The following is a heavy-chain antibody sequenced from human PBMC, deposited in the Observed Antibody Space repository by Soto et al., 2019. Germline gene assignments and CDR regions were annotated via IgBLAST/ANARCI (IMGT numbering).Heavy chain of an antibody. CDR2: VYYRGRS. CDR3: VSQRTSVLTQAYFDY. V-gene: IGHV4-39*01. CDR1: GGSVSNSNYY. J-gene: IGHJ4*02. Sequence: SETLSLTCTVSGGSVSNSNYYWGWIRQSPGKGLEWVGSVYYRGRSYSKSSVKSRVTISVDTSKNQFSLNLNSVTASDTAVYSCVSQRTSVLTQAYFDYWGPGALVTVSS. D-gene: IGHD2-8*01.